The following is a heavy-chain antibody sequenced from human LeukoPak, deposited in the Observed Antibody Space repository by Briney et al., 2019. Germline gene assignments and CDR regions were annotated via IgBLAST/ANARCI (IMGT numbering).Heavy chain of an antibody. CDR1: GYTFTSYY. J-gene: IGHJ5*02. D-gene: IGHD3-10*01. Sequence: ASVKVSCKASGYTFTSYYMHWVRQAPGQGLEWMGLINPSGSSTSYAQKFQGRLSLTRDMSTSTAYMELRSLRSDDTAVYYCARARYYGSGSYRFDPWGQGTLVTVSS. V-gene: IGHV1-46*01. CDR3: ARARYYGSGSYRFDP. CDR2: INPSGSST.